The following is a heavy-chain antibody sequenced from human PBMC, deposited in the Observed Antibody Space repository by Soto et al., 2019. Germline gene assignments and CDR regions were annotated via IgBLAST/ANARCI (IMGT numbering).Heavy chain of an antibody. J-gene: IGHJ4*02. CDR1: GYTFTSYG. D-gene: IGHD6-13*01. Sequence: QVQLVQSGAEVKKPGASVKVSCKASGYTFTSYGISWVRQAPGQGLEWMGWISAYNGNTNYAQKLQGRVTTTTDTSTSTAYMQLRSPRSDDTAVYYGAREAAAGTLDYWGQGTLFTVSS. V-gene: IGHV1-18*01. CDR3: AREAAAGTLDY. CDR2: ISAYNGNT.